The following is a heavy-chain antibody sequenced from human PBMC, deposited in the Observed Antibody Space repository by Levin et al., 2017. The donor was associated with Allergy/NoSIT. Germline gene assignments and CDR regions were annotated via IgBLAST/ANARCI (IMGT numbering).Heavy chain of an antibody. V-gene: IGHV3-30-3*01. Sequence: GESLKISCAASGFTFSSYAMHWVRQAPGKGLEWVAVISYDGSNKYYADSVKGRFTISRDNSKNTLYLQMNSLRAEDTAVYYCARSRGGYNIVVVPAARAYYYYYYMDVWGKGTTVTVSS. D-gene: IGHD2-2*01. CDR1: GFTFSSYA. J-gene: IGHJ6*03. CDR3: ARSRGGYNIVVVPAARAYYYYYYMDV. CDR2: ISYDGSNK.